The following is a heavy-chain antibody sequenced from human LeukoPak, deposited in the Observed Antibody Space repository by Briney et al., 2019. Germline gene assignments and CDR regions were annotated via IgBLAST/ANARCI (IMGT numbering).Heavy chain of an antibody. D-gene: IGHD1-26*01. CDR1: GGSFSGYY. CDR2: INHSGST. J-gene: IGHJ4*02. V-gene: IGHV4-34*01. CDR3: ARGGSPVGASNDY. Sequence: SETLSLTCAVYGGSFSGYYWSWIRPPPGKGLEWIGEINHSGSTNYNPSLKSRVTISVDTSKNQFSLKLSSVTAAETAVYYCARGGSPVGASNDYWGQGTLVTVSS.